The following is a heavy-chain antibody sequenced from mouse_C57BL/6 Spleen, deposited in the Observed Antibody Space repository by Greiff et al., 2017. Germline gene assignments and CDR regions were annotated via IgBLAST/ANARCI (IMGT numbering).Heavy chain of an antibody. CDR3: ARVKGSYDYAMDY. J-gene: IGHJ4*01. Sequence: ESGPGLVKPSQSLSLTCSVTGYSITSGYYWNWIRQFPGNKLEWMGYISYDGSNNYNPSLKNRISITRDTSKNQFFLKLNSVTTEDTATYYCARVKGSYDYAMDYWGQGTSVTVSS. CDR2: ISYDGSN. V-gene: IGHV3-6*01. CDR1: GYSITSGYY. D-gene: IGHD6-1*01.